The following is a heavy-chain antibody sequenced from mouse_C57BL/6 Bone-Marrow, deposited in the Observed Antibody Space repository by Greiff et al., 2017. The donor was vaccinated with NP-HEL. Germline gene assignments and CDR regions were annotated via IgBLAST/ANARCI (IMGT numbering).Heavy chain of an antibody. Sequence: VQLQQSGAELARPGASVKLSCKASGYTFTSYGISWVKQRTGQGLEWIGEIYPRSGNTYYNEKFKGKATLTADKSSSTAYMELRSLTSEDSAVYFCARSRVVALYWYFDVWGTGTTVTVSS. D-gene: IGHD1-1*01. CDR2: IYPRSGNT. J-gene: IGHJ1*03. CDR3: ARSRVVALYWYFDV. CDR1: GYTFTSYG. V-gene: IGHV1-81*01.